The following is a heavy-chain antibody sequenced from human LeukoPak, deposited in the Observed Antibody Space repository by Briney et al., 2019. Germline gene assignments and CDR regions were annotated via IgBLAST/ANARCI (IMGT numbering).Heavy chain of an antibody. J-gene: IGHJ6*02. Sequence: SETLSLTCAVYGGSFSGYHWSWIRQPPGKGLEWIGEINHSGSTSYNPSLKSRVTISVDASKNQFSLKLSSVTAADTAVYYCARVGYCSSTSCYNAVDYYYGMDVWGQGTTVTVSS. CDR2: INHSGST. V-gene: IGHV4-34*01. D-gene: IGHD2-2*02. CDR3: ARVGYCSSTSCYNAVDYYYGMDV. CDR1: GGSFSGYH.